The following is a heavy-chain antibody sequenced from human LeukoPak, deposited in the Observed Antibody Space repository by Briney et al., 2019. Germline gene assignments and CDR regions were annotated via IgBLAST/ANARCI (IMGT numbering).Heavy chain of an antibody. V-gene: IGHV4-30-4*01. Sequence: SQTLSLTCTVSGGSISNGDYYWIWIRQPPGKGLVGIGYIYYNGITYYNPSLKSRVIISVDQPKKQFSLKLSSVTAADTAVYYCAGAVTCYCLSRYYFPSWGRGTLVTVSS. CDR3: AGAVTCYCLSRYYFPS. CDR1: GGSISNGDYY. CDR2: IYYNGIT. D-gene: IGHD3-9*01. J-gene: IGHJ4*02.